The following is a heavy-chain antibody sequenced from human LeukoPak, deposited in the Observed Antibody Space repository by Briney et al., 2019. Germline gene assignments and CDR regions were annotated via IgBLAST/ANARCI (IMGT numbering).Heavy chain of an antibody. CDR3: ARDGSGWFFDY. J-gene: IGHJ4*02. D-gene: IGHD6-19*01. Sequence: GGSLRLSCAASGFTFSSYAMHWVRQAPGKGLEWVAVISYDGSNKYHADSVKGRFTISRDNSKNTLYLQMNSLRAEDTTVYYCARDGSGWFFDYWGQGTLVTVSS. CDR2: ISYDGSNK. V-gene: IGHV3-30*04. CDR1: GFTFSSYA.